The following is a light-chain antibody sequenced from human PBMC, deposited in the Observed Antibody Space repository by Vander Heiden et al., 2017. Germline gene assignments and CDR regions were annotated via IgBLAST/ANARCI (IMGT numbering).Light chain of an antibody. V-gene: IGKV4-1*01. CDR1: QSVLYSSNNKNY. Sequence: DIVMTQSPDSLAVSLGERATINCKSSQSVLYSSNNKNYLGWYQQKAGQPPKLLIYWASTRESGVPDRFSGGGSGTDFTLTISSLQAEDVAVYYCQQDDGTPLTFGGGTKVEIK. CDR2: WAS. J-gene: IGKJ4*01. CDR3: QQDDGTPLT.